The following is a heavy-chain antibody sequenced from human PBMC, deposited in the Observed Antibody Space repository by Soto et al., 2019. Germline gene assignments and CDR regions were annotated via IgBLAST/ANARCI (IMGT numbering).Heavy chain of an antibody. Sequence: SVKVSCKASGGTFSSYAISWVRQAPGQGLERMGGIIPIFGTANYAQKFQGRVTITADKSTSTAYMELSSLRSEDTAVYYCARGYDFWSGYPPYSYGMEVWGQGNPGHRLL. CDR1: GGTFSSYA. CDR2: IIPIFGTA. CDR3: ARGYDFWSGYPPYSYGMEV. V-gene: IGHV1-69*06. J-gene: IGHJ6*02. D-gene: IGHD3-3*01.